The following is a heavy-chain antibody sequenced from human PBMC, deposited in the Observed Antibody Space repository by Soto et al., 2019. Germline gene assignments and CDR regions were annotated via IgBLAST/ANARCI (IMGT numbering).Heavy chain of an antibody. Sequence: SETLSLTCTVSGGSISSSSYYWGWIRQPPGKGLEWIGSIYYSGSTYYNPSLKSRVTISVDTSKNQFSLKLSSVTAADTAVYYCASSPGVEQWLEYFQHWGQGTLVTVSS. CDR2: IYYSGST. CDR3: ASSPGVEQWLEYFQH. V-gene: IGHV4-39*01. CDR1: GGSISSSSYY. D-gene: IGHD6-19*01. J-gene: IGHJ1*01.